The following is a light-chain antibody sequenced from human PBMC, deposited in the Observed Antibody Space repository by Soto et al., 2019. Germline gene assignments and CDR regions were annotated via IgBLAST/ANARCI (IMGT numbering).Light chain of an antibody. V-gene: IGKV3-15*01. CDR1: QSVSSY. CDR3: QQYNNWPPIT. Sequence: EIVLTQSPATLSLSPGERATLSCRASQSVSSYLAWYQQKPGQAPRLLIYGASTRATGIPARCSGSGSGTEFTLTISSLQSEDFAVYYCQQYNNWPPITFGQGTRLEIK. CDR2: GAS. J-gene: IGKJ5*01.